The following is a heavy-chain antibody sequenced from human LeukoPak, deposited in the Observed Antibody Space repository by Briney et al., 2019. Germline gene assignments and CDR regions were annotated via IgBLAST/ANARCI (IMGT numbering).Heavy chain of an antibody. D-gene: IGHD2-8*01. CDR3: ARDNERTSNGSSPRRYYYGMDV. CDR2: LYTNGTT. Sequence: PSETLSLTCTFSGASISSYHWAWIRQPAGKGLEWIGRLYTNGTTDYNPSLRSRVTMSVDTSKSQISLRVASVTAADTATYYCARDNERTSNGSSPRRYYYGMDVWGQRTAVTVSS. J-gene: IGHJ6*02. CDR1: GASISSYH. V-gene: IGHV4-4*07.